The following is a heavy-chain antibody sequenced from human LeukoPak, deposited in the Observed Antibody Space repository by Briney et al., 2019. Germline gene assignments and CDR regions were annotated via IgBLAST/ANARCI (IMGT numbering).Heavy chain of an antibody. V-gene: IGHV3-21*01. J-gene: IGHJ4*02. CDR1: GFTFSSYS. CDR3: ARDLKYYDSSGFDY. D-gene: IGHD3-22*01. CDR2: ISSSSSYI. Sequence: PGGSLRLSCASSGFTFSSYSMNWVRQAPGKGLEWVSCISSSSSYIYYTDSVKGRFTISRDNDKNSLTLQMNRLRAEDTAVYYCARDLKYYDSSGFDYWGQGTLVTVSS.